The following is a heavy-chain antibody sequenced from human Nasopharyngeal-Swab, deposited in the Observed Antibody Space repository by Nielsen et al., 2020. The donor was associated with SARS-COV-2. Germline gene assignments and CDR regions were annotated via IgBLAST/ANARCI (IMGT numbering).Heavy chain of an antibody. CDR2: TYYRSKWYN. J-gene: IGHJ4*02. Sequence: SQTLSLTCAISGDSVSSNSAAWNWIRQSPSGGLEWLGRTYYRSKWYNDYAVSVKSRITINPDTSKNQFSLQLNSVTPEDTAVYYCARAGYSSGWDFDYWGQGTLVTVSS. V-gene: IGHV6-1*01. CDR3: ARAGYSSGWDFDY. D-gene: IGHD6-19*01. CDR1: GDSVSSNSAA.